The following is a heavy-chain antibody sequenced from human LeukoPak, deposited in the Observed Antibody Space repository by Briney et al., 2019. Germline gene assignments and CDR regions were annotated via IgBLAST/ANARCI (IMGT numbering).Heavy chain of an antibody. D-gene: IGHD3-22*01. J-gene: IGHJ6*02. V-gene: IGHV3-48*03. CDR2: ISSSGSTI. CDR3: ARDEKITMTFKYYYYGMDV. CDR1: GFTFSSYE. Sequence: GGSLRLSCAASGFTFSSYEMNWVRQAPGKGLEWVSYISSSGSTIYYADSVKGRFTISRDNAKNSLYLQMNSLRAEDTAVYCCARDEKITMTFKYYYYGMDVWGQGTTVTVSS.